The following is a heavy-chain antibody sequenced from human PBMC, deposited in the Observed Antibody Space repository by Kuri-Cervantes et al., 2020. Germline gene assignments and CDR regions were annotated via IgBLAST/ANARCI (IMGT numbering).Heavy chain of an antibody. Sequence: LSLPCAASGFIFSAYNMNWVRQAPGKGLEWVSHISSSNLVTYYADSVRGRFIISRDKAKNSLYLQMNSLRAEDTAVYYCAREVAWSLDIVGIYYYYGMDVWGQGTTVTVSS. D-gene: IGHD5-12*01. V-gene: IGHV3-48*01. CDR2: ISSSNLVT. CDR3: AREVAWSLDIVGIYYYYGMDV. CDR1: GFIFSAYN. J-gene: IGHJ6*02.